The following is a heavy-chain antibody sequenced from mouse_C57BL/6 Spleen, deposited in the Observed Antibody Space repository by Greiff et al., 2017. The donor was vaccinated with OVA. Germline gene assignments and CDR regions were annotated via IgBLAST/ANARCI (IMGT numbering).Heavy chain of an antibody. J-gene: IGHJ3*01. V-gene: IGHV6-6*01. CDR1: GFTFSDAW. CDR2: IRNKANNHAT. D-gene: IGHD2-2*01. CDR3: TQAGGLRRGAWFAY. Sequence: EVKLVESGGGLVQPGGSMKLSCAASGFTFSDAWMDWVRQSPEKGLEWVAEIRNKANNHATYYAESVKGRFTISRDDSKSSVYLQMNSVRAEDTGIYYCTQAGGLRRGAWFAYWGQGTLVTVSA.